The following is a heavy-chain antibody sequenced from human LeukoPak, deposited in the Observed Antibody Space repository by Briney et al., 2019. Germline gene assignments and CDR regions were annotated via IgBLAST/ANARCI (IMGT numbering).Heavy chain of an antibody. CDR1: GFTFSSYS. Sequence: PGGSLRLSCAASGFTFSSYSMNWVRQAPGKGLVWVSRINSDGSITTYADSVRGRFTISRDNAKNTLYLQMNSLRAEDTAVYFCARVFSELGNSYGGLQPDDYWGQGTLVTVSS. CDR3: ARVFSELGNSYGGLQPDDY. J-gene: IGHJ4*02. CDR2: INSDGSIT. D-gene: IGHD5-18*01. V-gene: IGHV3-74*01.